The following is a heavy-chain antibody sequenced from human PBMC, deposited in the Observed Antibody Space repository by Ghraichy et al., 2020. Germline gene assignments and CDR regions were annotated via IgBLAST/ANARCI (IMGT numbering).Heavy chain of an antibody. D-gene: IGHD3-10*01. CDR2: T. CDR3: ARAKGFGEFDNDMDV. V-gene: IGHV4-59*01. J-gene: IGHJ6*03. Sequence: TNYNPSLKSRVSISVDTSKNLLSLTLSSVTAADTAVYYCARAKGFGEFDNDMDVWGTG.